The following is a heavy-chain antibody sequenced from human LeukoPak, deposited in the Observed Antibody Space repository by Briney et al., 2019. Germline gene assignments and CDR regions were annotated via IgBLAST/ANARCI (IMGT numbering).Heavy chain of an antibody. CDR3: ARGPRPYYGGNPEYFQH. Sequence: SETLSLTCTVSGGSISSYYWSWIRQPPGKGLEWIGYIYYSGSTNYNPSLKSRVTISVDTSKNQFSLKLSSVTAADTAVYYCARGPRPYYGGNPEYFQHWGQGTLVTVSS. CDR2: IYYSGST. V-gene: IGHV4-59*01. D-gene: IGHD4-23*01. J-gene: IGHJ1*01. CDR1: GGSISSYY.